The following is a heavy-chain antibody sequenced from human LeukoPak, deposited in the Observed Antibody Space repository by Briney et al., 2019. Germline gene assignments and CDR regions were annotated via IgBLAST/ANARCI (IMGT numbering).Heavy chain of an antibody. CDR3: AKDRSRQQLVPGAFDI. J-gene: IGHJ3*02. CDR2: ISGSGGST. V-gene: IGHV3-23*01. Sequence: GGSLRLSCAASGFTFSSYAMSWVRQAPGKGLEWVSAISGSGGSTYYADSVKGRFTISRDNSKNTLYLQMNSLRAEDTAVYYCAKDRSRQQLVPGAFDIWGQGTAVTVSS. CDR1: GFTFSSYA. D-gene: IGHD6-13*01.